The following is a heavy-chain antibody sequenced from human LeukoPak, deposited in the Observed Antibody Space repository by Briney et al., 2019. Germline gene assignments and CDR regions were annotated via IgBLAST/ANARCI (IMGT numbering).Heavy chain of an antibody. V-gene: IGHV4-61*02. D-gene: IGHD5-18*01. CDR2: IYTSGST. Sequence: PSETLSLTCTVSGGSISSGSYNWSWIRQPAGKGLEWIGRIYTSGSTNYNPSLKSRVTISVDTSKNQFSLKLSSVTAADTAVYYCAREVRGYSYGYRPTELYWYIDVWGRGTLVTVSS. CDR3: AREVRGYSYGYRPTELYWYIDV. J-gene: IGHJ2*01. CDR1: GGSISSGSYN.